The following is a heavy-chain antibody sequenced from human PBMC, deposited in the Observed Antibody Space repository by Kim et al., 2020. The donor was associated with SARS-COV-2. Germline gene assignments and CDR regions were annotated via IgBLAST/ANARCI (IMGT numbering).Heavy chain of an antibody. J-gene: IGHJ4*02. Sequence: GGSLRLSCAASGFTVSSNYMSWVRQAPGKGLEWVSVIYSGGSTYYADSVKGRFTISRENSKNTLYLQMNSLRAEDTAVYYCARDRYYDSSGYGYWGQGTLVTVSS. CDR3: ARDRYYDSSGYGY. D-gene: IGHD3-22*01. CDR1: GFTVSSNY. CDR2: IYSGGST. V-gene: IGHV3-53*01.